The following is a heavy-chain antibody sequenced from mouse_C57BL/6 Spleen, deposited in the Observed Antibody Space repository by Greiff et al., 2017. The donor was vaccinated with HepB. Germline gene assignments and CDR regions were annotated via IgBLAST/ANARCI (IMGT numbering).Heavy chain of an antibody. D-gene: IGHD1-1*01. Sequence: QVHVKQSGAELVKPGASVKLSCKASGYTFTEYTIHWVKQRSGQGLEWIGWFYPGSGSIKYNEKFKDKATLTADKSSSTVYMELSRLTSEDSAVYFCARHYYYGSSYRYFDYWGQGTTLTVSS. CDR2: FYPGSGSI. CDR3: ARHYYYGSSYRYFDY. CDR1: GYTFTEYT. J-gene: IGHJ2*01. V-gene: IGHV1-62-2*01.